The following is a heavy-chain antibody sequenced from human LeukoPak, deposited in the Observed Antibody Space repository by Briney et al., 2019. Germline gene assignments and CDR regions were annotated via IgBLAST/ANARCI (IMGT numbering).Heavy chain of an antibody. J-gene: IGHJ5*02. Sequence: GASVKVSCKASGYTFTSYDINWVRQATGQGLEWMGWMNPNSGNTGYAQKFQCRVTMTRNTSISTAYMELSSLRSAGPAVYYCARHSGSYHIAWFDTWGQGTLVTVSS. CDR3: ARHSGSYHIAWFDT. D-gene: IGHD1-26*01. CDR2: MNPNSGNT. CDR1: GYTFTSYD. V-gene: IGHV1-8*01.